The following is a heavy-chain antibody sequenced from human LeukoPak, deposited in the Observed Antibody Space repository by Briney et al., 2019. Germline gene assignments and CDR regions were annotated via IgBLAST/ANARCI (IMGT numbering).Heavy chain of an antibody. CDR3: AAVVYDSGSYSSPSEY. Sequence: GGSLRVSGAASGFKFSSDSMKWVRQAPGKGLEWVSSISSSSSYIYYADSVKGRFTISRDNAKNSLYLQMNSLRGEDTGVYFSAAVVYDSGSYSSPSEYWGQGTLVTVSS. CDR2: ISSSSSYI. CDR1: GFKFSSDS. V-gene: IGHV3-21*01. J-gene: IGHJ4*02. D-gene: IGHD3-10*01.